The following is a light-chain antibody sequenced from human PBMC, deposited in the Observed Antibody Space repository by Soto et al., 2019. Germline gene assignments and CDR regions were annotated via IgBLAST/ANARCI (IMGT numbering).Light chain of an antibody. J-gene: IGKJ4*01. Sequence: EIVLTQSPGTLSLSPGERATLYCRASQTVSSNYLAWYQQTPGQAPRLLIYSASTRATGIPDRFSGSGSWTAFTLTISSLEPEEFAVDYCQQYGTSPLAFGVGTKVDIK. V-gene: IGKV3-20*01. CDR2: SAS. CDR1: QTVSSNY. CDR3: QQYGTSPLA.